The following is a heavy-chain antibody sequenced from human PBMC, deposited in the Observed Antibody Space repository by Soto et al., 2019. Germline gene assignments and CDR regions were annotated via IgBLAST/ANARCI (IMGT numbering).Heavy chain of an antibody. Sequence: EVQLVESGGGLVQPGGSLRLSCAASGFTFSSYWMHWVRQAPGEGLVWVSRINSDGSSTVYAESVKGRFTISRDNAKNTLYLPMNSQREEDTAVYYCARSREGYSYFDYWGQGTLVTVSS. CDR1: GFTFSSYW. CDR3: ARSREGYSYFDY. D-gene: IGHD4-4*01. V-gene: IGHV3-74*01. CDR2: INSDGSST. J-gene: IGHJ4*02.